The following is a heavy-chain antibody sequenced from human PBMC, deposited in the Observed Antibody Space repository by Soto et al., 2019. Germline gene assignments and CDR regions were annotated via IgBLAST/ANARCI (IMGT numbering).Heavy chain of an antibody. V-gene: IGHV3-30*18. Sequence: QVQLVESGGGVVQPGRSLRLSCAASGFTFSSYGMHWVRQAPGKGLEWVAVISYDGSNKYYADSVKGRFTISRDNSKNTLYLQMNSLRAEDTAVYYCAKDREEQWLDNYYSYGMDVWGQGTTVTVSS. CDR1: GFTFSSYG. J-gene: IGHJ6*02. CDR2: ISYDGSNK. CDR3: AKDREEQWLDNYYSYGMDV. D-gene: IGHD6-19*01.